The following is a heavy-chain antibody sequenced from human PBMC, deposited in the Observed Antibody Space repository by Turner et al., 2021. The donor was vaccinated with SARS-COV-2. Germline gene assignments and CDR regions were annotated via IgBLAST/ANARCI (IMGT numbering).Heavy chain of an antibody. CDR2: MYYSGST. D-gene: IGHD2-15*01. J-gene: IGHJ2*01. CDR3: ARRSSRLGNWYFDL. Sequence: QLQLQASRPGLGKRSETLSLTCTVSGGSICRSRYYWGWIRQPPGKALEWIGSMYYSGSTYYNPSLKCRVTISVHTSKNQFSLKLSSVPAADTAVYYCARRSSRLGNWYFDLWGRGTLVTVSS. CDR1: GGSICRSRYY. V-gene: IGHV4-39*01.